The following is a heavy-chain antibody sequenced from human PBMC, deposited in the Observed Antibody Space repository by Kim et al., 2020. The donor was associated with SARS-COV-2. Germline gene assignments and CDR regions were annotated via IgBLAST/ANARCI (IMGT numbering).Heavy chain of an antibody. Sequence: SETLSLTCTVSGGSISSYYWSWIRQPPGKGLEWIGYIYYSGSTNYNPSLKSRVTISVDTSKNQFSLKLSSVTAADTAVYYCARGYDSSGYYPSSYWYFDLWGRGALVTVSS. CDR3: ARGYDSSGYYPSSYWYFDL. J-gene: IGHJ2*01. CDR2: IYYSGST. CDR1: GGSISSYY. D-gene: IGHD3-22*01. V-gene: IGHV4-59*01.